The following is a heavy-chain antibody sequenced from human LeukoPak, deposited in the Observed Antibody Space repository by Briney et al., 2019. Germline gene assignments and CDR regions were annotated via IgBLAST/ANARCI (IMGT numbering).Heavy chain of an antibody. CDR1: GYTCTGYY. CDR2: INPNSGGT. CDR3: ARDLAVRPSLGIDY. Sequence: ASVKVSCKASGYTCTGYYMHWVRQAPGQGLEWMGRINPNSGGTNYAQKFQGRVTMTRDTSISTAYMELSRLRSDDTAVYYCARDLAVRPSLGIDYWGQGTLVTVSS. J-gene: IGHJ4*02. V-gene: IGHV1-2*06. D-gene: IGHD6-6*01.